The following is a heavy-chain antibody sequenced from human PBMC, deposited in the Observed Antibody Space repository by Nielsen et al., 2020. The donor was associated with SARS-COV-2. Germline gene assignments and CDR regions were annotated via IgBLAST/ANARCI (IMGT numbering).Heavy chain of an antibody. V-gene: IGHV3-9*01. Sequence: GESLKISCAASGFTFDDYAMHWVRQAPGKGLEWVSGISWNSGSIGYADSVKGRFTISRDNAKNSLYLQMDSLRADDTATYFCASSGWLDYWGPGTPVIVSP. J-gene: IGHJ4*02. CDR2: ISWNSGSI. D-gene: IGHD6-19*01. CDR3: ASSGWLDY. CDR1: GFTFDDYA.